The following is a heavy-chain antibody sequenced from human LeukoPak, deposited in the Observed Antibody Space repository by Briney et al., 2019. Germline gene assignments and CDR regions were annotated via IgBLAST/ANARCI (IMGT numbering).Heavy chain of an antibody. CDR2: IAHHGNDK. Sequence: PGGSLRLSCTPSGFTFSKSAMHWVRQSPGKGLEWVAYIAHHGNDKYYVDSVKGRFIISRDNSRRTLYLQMNSLRPDDTALYYCAKDGSWSCTDWGQGTPVTVSS. D-gene: IGHD2-8*02. CDR3: AKDGSWSCTD. V-gene: IGHV3-30*02. J-gene: IGHJ4*02. CDR1: GFTFSKSA.